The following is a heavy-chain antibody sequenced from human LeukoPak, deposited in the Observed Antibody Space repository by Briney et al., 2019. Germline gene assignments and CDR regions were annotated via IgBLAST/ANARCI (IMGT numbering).Heavy chain of an antibody. Sequence: ASVKVSCKASGYSFSNYAMNWVRQAPGRGLEFMGWIHPSTGNPAYAQGFSGRFVFSLDASVTTTYLQINDLKAEDTAVYFCARALDSLGGLSLPDYWGQGTLVTVSS. CDR1: GYSFSNYA. CDR2: IHPSTGNP. V-gene: IGHV7-4-1*02. D-gene: IGHD3-16*02. J-gene: IGHJ4*02. CDR3: ARALDSLGGLSLPDY.